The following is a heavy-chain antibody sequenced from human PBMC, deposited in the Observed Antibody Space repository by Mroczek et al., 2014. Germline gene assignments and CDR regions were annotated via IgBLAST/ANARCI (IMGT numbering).Heavy chain of an antibody. CDR2: LLHGST. Sequence: QVQLQQWGPGLVKPSQTLSLTCTVSGGSISSGDYYWSWIRQPPGKGPGVDWVHLLHGSTYYNPSLKSRVTISVDTSKNQFSLKLSSVTAADTAVYYCARAPYYDSSGYPFDYWGQGTLVTVSS. J-gene: IGHJ4*02. CDR1: GGSISSGDYY. CDR3: ARAPYYDSSGYPFDY. V-gene: IGHV4-30-4*01. D-gene: IGHD3-22*01.